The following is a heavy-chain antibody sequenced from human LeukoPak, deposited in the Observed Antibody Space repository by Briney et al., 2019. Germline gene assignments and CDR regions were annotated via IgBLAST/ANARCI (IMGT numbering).Heavy chain of an antibody. CDR2: ISGSGGST. Sequence: PGGSLRLSCAASGFTFSSYAMSWVRQAPGKGLEWVSAISGSGGSTYYADSVKGRFTTSRDNSKNTLYLQMNSLRAEDTAVYYCAKVLAGVAVAGPNFDYWGQGTLVTVSS. CDR1: GFTFSSYA. V-gene: IGHV3-23*01. J-gene: IGHJ4*02. CDR3: AKVLAGVAVAGPNFDY. D-gene: IGHD6-19*01.